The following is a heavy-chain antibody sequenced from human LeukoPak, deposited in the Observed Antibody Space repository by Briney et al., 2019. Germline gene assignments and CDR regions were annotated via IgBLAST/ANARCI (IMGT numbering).Heavy chain of an antibody. CDR3: AEDYGGGNWFDP. J-gene: IGHJ5*02. Sequence: ASVKVSCKASGYTFTTYGISWVRQAPGQGLEWMGWISAYNGNTNYAQKLQGRVTMTTDTSTSTAYMELRSLRSDDTAVYYCAEDYGGGNWFDPWGQGTLVTVSS. CDR1: GYTFTTYG. CDR2: ISAYNGNT. D-gene: IGHD4-23*01. V-gene: IGHV1-18*01.